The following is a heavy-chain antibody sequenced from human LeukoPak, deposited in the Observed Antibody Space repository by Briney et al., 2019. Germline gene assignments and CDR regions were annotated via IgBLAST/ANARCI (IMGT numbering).Heavy chain of an antibody. CDR1: GFTFNSYW. CDR2: IKEDGSVT. J-gene: IGHJ4*02. Sequence: GGSLRLSCAASGFTFNSYWMSWVRQAPGKGLEWVATIKEDGSVTFYVDSVKGRFSISRDNSKNSLYLQMNSLRAEDTAVYYCARYPRCFDYWGQGALATVSS. V-gene: IGHV3-7*03. CDR3: ARYPRCFDY. D-gene: IGHD4-17*01.